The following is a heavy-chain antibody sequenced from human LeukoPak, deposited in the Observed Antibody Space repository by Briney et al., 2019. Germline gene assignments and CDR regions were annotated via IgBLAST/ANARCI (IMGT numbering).Heavy chain of an antibody. V-gene: IGHV3-23*01. CDR1: GFTFSSYG. CDR3: ARVGGYGDYGSNIYYYYYMDV. Sequence: GGSLRLSCAASGFTFSSYGMSWVRQAPGKGLEWVSAISGSGGSTYYVDSVKGRFTISRDNAKNTLYLQMNSLRAEDTAVYYCARVGGYGDYGSNIYYYYYMDVWGKGTTVTVSS. D-gene: IGHD4-17*01. J-gene: IGHJ6*03. CDR2: ISGSGGST.